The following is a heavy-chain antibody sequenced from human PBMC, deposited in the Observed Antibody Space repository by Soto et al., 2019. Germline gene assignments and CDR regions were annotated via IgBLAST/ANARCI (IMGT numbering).Heavy chain of an antibody. CDR1: GGSISSGDYY. CDR2: IYYSGTT. V-gene: IGHV4-31*03. CDR3: ARGSFSSSSSWFDP. D-gene: IGHD6-6*01. Sequence: PSETLSLTCTVSGGSISSGDYYWSWIRQHPGKGLEWIGYIYYSGTTYYNPSLTSRVTISVDTSKNQFSLKLTSVTAADTAVYYCARGSFSSSSSWFDPWGQGTLVTSPQ. J-gene: IGHJ5*02.